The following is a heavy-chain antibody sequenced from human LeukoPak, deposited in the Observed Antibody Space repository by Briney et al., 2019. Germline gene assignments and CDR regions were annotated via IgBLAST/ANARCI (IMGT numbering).Heavy chain of an antibody. Sequence: PSETLSLTCTVSGGSISTYYWSWIRQPPGKGLEWIGFISYSGSTNYNPSLKSRVTISVDTSKNQFSLKLSSVTAADTAVYYCARHHGSGSYSPPHWYFDLWGRGTLVTVSS. V-gene: IGHV4-59*08. CDR2: ISYSGST. J-gene: IGHJ2*01. CDR1: GGSISTYY. CDR3: ARHHGSGSYSPPHWYFDL. D-gene: IGHD3-10*01.